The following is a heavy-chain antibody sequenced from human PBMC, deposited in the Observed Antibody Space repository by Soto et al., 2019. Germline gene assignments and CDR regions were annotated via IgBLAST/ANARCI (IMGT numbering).Heavy chain of an antibody. D-gene: IGHD3-3*01. CDR1: GGTFSSYA. J-gene: IGHJ6*04. CDR3: ALSFDFWSGPYYYGMEV. CDR2: IIPIFGTA. Sequence: SVKVSCKASGGTFSSYAISWVRQAPGQGLEWMGGIIPIFGTANYAQKFQGRVTITADKSTSTAYMELSSLRSEETAVYYCALSFDFWSGPYYYGMEVWGEGTKVTVSS. V-gene: IGHV1-69*06.